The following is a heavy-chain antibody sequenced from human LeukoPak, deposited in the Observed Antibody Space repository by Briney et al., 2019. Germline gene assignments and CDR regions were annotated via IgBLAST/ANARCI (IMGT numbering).Heavy chain of an antibody. CDR1: GGSISSSIYY. CDR2: IYYSGST. J-gene: IGHJ4*02. V-gene: IGHV4-39*01. D-gene: IGHD4-17*01. Sequence: SETLSLTCTVSGGSISSSIYYWGWIRQPPGKGLEWIGSIYYSGSTYYNPSLKSRVTISVDTSKNQFSLKLSSVTAADTAVYYCARHGDYGDYDDYFDYWGQGTLVTVSS. CDR3: ARHGDYGDYDDYFDY.